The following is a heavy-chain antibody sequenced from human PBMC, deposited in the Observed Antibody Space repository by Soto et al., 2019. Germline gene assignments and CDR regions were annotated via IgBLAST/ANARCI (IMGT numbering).Heavy chain of an antibody. CDR3: ARGRGYCSSTSCYTWWFDP. D-gene: IGHD2-2*02. V-gene: IGHV4-30-4*01. CDR2: IYYSGST. J-gene: IGHJ5*02. Sequence: QVQLQESGPGLVKPSQTLSLTCTVSGGSISSGDYYWSWIRQPPGKGLERIGYIYYSGSTYYNPSLKSRVTISVDTSKNQFSRKLSSVTAADTAVYYCARGRGYCSSTSCYTWWFDPWGQGTLVTVSS. CDR1: GGSISSGDYY.